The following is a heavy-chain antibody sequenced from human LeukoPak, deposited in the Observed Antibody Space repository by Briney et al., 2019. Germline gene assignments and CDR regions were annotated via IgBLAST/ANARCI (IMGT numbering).Heavy chain of an antibody. V-gene: IGHV3-33*01. CDR2: IWYDGSNK. CDR3: ARGLSSGWYFYYYYGMDV. J-gene: IGHJ6*02. Sequence: GRSLRLSCAASGFTFSSYGMHWVRQAPGKGLEWVAVIWYDGSNKYYADSVKGRFTISRDNSKNTLYLQMNSLRAEDTAVYYCARGLSSGWYFYYYYGMDVWGQGTTVTVSS. CDR1: GFTFSSYG. D-gene: IGHD6-19*01.